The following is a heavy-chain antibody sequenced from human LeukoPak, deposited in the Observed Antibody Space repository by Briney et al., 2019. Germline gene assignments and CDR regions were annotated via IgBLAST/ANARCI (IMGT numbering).Heavy chain of an antibody. CDR2: ISGSGGST. Sequence: GGSLRLSCAASGFTFSSYAMSWVRQVPGKGLEWVSAISGSGGSTYYADSVKGRFTISRDNSKNTLYLQMNSLRAEDTAVYYCAKPRGIQLWFAAFDYWGQGTLVTVSS. J-gene: IGHJ4*02. CDR1: GFTFSSYA. CDR3: AKPRGIQLWFAAFDY. D-gene: IGHD5-18*01. V-gene: IGHV3-23*01.